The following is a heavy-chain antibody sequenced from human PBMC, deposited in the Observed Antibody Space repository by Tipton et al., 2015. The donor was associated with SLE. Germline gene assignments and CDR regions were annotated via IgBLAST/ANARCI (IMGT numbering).Heavy chain of an antibody. D-gene: IGHD2-2*01. CDR2: IYSGGDT. J-gene: IGHJ4*02. CDR1: GLIASSSY. V-gene: IGHV3-53*04. Sequence: VQLVQSGGGLVQPGGSLRLSCAASGLIASSSYMSWVRQAPGKGLEWVSVIYSGGDTYYADSVKGRFTISRHNSKNTLFLQMNSLRVEDTAVYYGASISTTSFYFDYWGQGTLVTVSS. CDR3: ASISTTSFYFDY.